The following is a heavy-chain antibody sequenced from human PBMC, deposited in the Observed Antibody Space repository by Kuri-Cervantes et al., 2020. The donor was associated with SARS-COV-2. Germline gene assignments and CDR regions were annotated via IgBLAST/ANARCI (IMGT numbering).Heavy chain of an antibody. CDR3: ARRFHQYQLPHWYFDL. CDR1: GFTFSSYA. J-gene: IGHJ2*01. Sequence: GESLKISCAASGFTFSSYAMHWVRQAPGKGLEWVAVISYDGSNKYYADSVKGRFTISRDSAKNSLYLQMNSLRAEDTAVYYCARRFHQYQLPHWYFDLWGRGTLVTVSS. D-gene: IGHD2-2*01. CDR2: ISYDGSNK. V-gene: IGHV3-30-3*01.